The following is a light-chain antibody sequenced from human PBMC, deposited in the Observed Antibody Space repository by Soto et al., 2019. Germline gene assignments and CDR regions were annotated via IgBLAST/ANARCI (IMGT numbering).Light chain of an antibody. J-gene: IGKJ4*01. Sequence: DIVMTQTPLALPVTPGAPASISCRSSRSRFDSDDGTTYLDWYLQKPGQSXQLLIYTPSYRASGVPARFSGSGSGTDFTLTISRVEAEDVGVYYCMPRKESPVTVGGATKVEIK. CDR3: MPRKESPVT. CDR2: TPS. V-gene: IGKV2-40*01. CDR1: RSRFDSDDGTTY.